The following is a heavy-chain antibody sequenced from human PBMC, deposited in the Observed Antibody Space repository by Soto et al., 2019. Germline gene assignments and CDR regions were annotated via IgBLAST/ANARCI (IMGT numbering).Heavy chain of an antibody. CDR1: GGSISSGGYY. V-gene: IGHV4-31*03. Sequence: QVQLQESGPGLVKPSQTLSLTCTVSGGSISSGGYYWSWIRQHPGKDLEWIGYIYYSGSTYYNPSLKSRVTISVDTSKNQFSLKLSSVTAADTAVYYCARGGIFSGYDLRWFDPWGQGTLVTVSS. D-gene: IGHD5-12*01. CDR3: ARGGIFSGYDLRWFDP. CDR2: IYYSGST. J-gene: IGHJ5*02.